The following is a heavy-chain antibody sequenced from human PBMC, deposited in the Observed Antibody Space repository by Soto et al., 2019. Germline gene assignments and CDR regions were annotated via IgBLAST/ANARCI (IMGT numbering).Heavy chain of an antibody. CDR2: IIPILGIA. D-gene: IGHD6-13*01. CDR3: ARDHEQQLATDWYFDL. J-gene: IGHJ2*01. CDR1: GGTFSSYT. Sequence: QVQLVQSGAEVKKPGSSVKVSCKASGGTFSSYTISWVRQAPGQGLEWMGRIIPILGIANYAQKFQGRVTITADKSTSTAYMELSSLRSEDTAVYYCARDHEQQLATDWYFDLWGRGTLVTVSS. V-gene: IGHV1-69*08.